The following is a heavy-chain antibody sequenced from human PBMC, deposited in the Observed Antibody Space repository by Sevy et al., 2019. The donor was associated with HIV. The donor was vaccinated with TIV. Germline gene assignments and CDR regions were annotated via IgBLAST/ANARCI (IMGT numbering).Heavy chain of an antibody. V-gene: IGHV3-9*01. CDR3: AKDINRGCDGVNCYSYDYYFYGLDV. Sequence: GGCLRLSCAASGFPFNDHAMHWVRQVPGKGLEWVSGISWNSRNIGYADSVKGRFTISRDNARHFVYLEMNSLRPEDTAFYYCAKDINRGCDGVNCYSYDYYFYGLDVWGHGTTVTVSS. J-gene: IGHJ6*02. D-gene: IGHD2-21*01. CDR2: ISWNSRNI. CDR1: GFPFNDHA.